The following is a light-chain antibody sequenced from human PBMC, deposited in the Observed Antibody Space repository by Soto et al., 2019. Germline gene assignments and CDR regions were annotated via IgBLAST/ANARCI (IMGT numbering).Light chain of an antibody. CDR3: QQYGSSPA. J-gene: IGKJ5*01. Sequence: EIVITQSPATLSVSPGERAPLSCRASQSVSSNLAWYQQKPGQAPRLLIYGASTRATGIPARFSGSGSGTDFTLTINRLEPEDFAVYYCQQYGSSPAFGQGTRLEIK. V-gene: IGKV3-15*01. CDR1: QSVSSN. CDR2: GAS.